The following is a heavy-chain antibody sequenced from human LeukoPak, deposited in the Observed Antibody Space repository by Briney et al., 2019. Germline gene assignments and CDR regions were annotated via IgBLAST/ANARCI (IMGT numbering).Heavy chain of an antibody. D-gene: IGHD3-10*01. V-gene: IGHV1-46*01. J-gene: IGHJ6*03. CDR3: ARGGYGSGSYFTFNRSNYYYYMDV. Sequence: GASVKASCKASGYTFTSYYMHWVRQAPGQGLEWMGIINPSGGSTSYAQKFQGRVTMTRDTSTSTVYMELSSLRSEDTAVYYCARGGYGSGSYFTFNRSNYYYYMDVWGKGTTVTISS. CDR2: INPSGGST. CDR1: GYTFTSYY.